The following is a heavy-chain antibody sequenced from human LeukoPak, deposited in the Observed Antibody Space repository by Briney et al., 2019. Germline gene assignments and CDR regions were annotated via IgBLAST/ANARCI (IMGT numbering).Heavy chain of an antibody. CDR1: GYSISSGYY. Sequence: SETLSLTCTVSGYSISSGYYWGWIRQPPGKGLEWIGSIYHSGSTYYNPSLKSRVTISVDTSKKQFSLKLSSVTAAGTAVYYCARHVGFITMVRGVINNNWFDPWGQGTLVTVSS. J-gene: IGHJ5*02. CDR3: ARHVGFITMVRGVINNNWFDP. CDR2: IYHSGST. V-gene: IGHV4-38-2*02. D-gene: IGHD3-10*01.